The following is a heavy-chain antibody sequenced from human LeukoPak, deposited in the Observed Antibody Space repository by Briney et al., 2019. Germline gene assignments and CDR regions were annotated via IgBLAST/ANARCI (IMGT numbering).Heavy chain of an antibody. Sequence: PGGSLRLSCAASGFTFSSYSMNWVRQAPGKGLEWVSSISSNSNDIYYADSVKGRFTISRDNAKNSLYLQMNSLRAEDTAVYYCASYYYDSSGYCAYYWGQRTLVSVSS. J-gene: IGHJ4*02. D-gene: IGHD3-22*01. CDR1: GFTFSSYS. V-gene: IGHV3-21*01. CDR2: ISSNSNDI. CDR3: ASYYYDSSGYCAYY.